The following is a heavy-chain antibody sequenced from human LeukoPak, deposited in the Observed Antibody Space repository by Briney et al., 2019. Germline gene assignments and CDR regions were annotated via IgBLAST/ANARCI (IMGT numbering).Heavy chain of an antibody. V-gene: IGHV3-21*01. J-gene: IGHJ4*02. CDR3: ATMPPSGAHNSLDH. CDR1: GFTFNKYN. CDR2: ISSSSSYI. Sequence: PGGSLRLSCAASGFTFNKYNMSWVRQAPGKGLEWVSSISSSSSYIYYADSVKGRFTISRDNAKNSLYLQMNSLGAEDTAVYYCATMPPSGAHNSLDHWGQGTLVTVSS. D-gene: IGHD2-2*01.